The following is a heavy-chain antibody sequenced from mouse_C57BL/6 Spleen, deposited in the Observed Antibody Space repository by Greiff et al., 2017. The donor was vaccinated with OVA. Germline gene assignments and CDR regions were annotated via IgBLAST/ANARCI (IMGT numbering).Heavy chain of an antibody. CDR1: GFTFSSYA. V-gene: IGHV5-4*03. J-gene: IGHJ2*01. CDR2: ISDGGSYT. CDR3: ARGDFDY. Sequence: EVMLVESGGGLVKPGGSLKLSCAASGFTFSSYAMSWVRQTPEKRLEWVATISDGGSYTYYPDNVKGRFTISRDTAKNNLYLQMSHLKSEDTAMYYCARGDFDYWGQGTTLTVSS.